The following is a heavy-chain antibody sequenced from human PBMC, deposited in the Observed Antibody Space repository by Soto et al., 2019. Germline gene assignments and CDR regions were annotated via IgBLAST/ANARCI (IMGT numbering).Heavy chain of an antibody. J-gene: IGHJ6*02. CDR1: GYSFTSYW. D-gene: IGHD3-10*01. CDR2: IYPGDSDT. V-gene: IGHV5-51*01. Sequence: PGESLKISCKGSGYSFTSYWIGWVRQMTGKGLEWMGIIYPGDSDTRYSPSFQGQVTISADKSISTAYLQWSSLKASDTAMYYCARHGRDYYGSGSYYSFYYYGMDVWGQGTTVTV. CDR3: ARHGRDYYGSGSYYSFYYYGMDV.